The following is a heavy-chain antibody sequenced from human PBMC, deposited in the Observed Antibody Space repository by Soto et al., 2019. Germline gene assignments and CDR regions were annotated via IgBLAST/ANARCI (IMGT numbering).Heavy chain of an antibody. V-gene: IGHV4-61*01. J-gene: IGHJ6*02. CDR3: ARDAYSSSWLEPNYYYYYGMDV. CDR2: IYYSGST. D-gene: IGHD6-13*01. Sequence: SATLSLTCTVSGGSVSSGSYYWSWIRQPPGKGLEWIGYIYYSGSTNYNPSLKSRVTISVDTSKNQFSLKLSSVTAADTAVYYCARDAYSSSWLEPNYYYYYGMDVWGQGTTVT. CDR1: GGSVSSGSYY.